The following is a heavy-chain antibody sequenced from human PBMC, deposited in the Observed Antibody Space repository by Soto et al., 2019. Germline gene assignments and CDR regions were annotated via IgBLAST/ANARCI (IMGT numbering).Heavy chain of an antibody. CDR2: ISAYNGNT. J-gene: IGHJ6*02. V-gene: IGHV1-18*04. CDR1: GYTFTSYG. CDR3: ARASAGLYYYYGMDV. D-gene: IGHD6-13*01. Sequence: ASVNVSCKASGYTFTSYGISWVRQAPGQGLEWMGWISAYNGNTNYAQKPQGRVTMTTDTSTSTAYMELRSLRSDDTAVYYCARASAGLYYYYGMDVWGQGTTVTVSS.